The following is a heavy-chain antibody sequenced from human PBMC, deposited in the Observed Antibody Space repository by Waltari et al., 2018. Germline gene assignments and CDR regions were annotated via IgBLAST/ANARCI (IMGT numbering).Heavy chain of an antibody. CDR1: GFSLRSYE. V-gene: IGHV3-48*03. J-gene: IGHJ4*02. Sequence: EVQLLESGGGLGQPGGSLGLSCSASGFSLRSYEMNWVRQAPGKGLEWLSYISSSGSTLYYADSVKGRFTISRDNTKNSLYLQMNSLRAEDTGVYYCARPRSVAFFDYWGQGTLVTVSS. CDR3: ARPRSVAFFDY. D-gene: IGHD5-12*01. CDR2: ISSSGSTL.